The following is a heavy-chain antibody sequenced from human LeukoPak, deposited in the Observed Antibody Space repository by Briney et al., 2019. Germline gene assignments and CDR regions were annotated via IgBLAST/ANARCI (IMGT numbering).Heavy chain of an antibody. V-gene: IGHV4-61*01. CDR2: IFYSGTT. D-gene: IGHD3-22*01. CDR1: GGSISSSSYY. CDR3: ARGGWNKFDY. Sequence: SETLSLTCTVSGGSISSSSYYWSWIRQPPGKGLEWIGFIFYSGTTNYNPSLKSRVTISVDTSKNQFSLKLSSVTAADTAVYYCARGGWNKFDYWGQGTLVTVSS. J-gene: IGHJ4*02.